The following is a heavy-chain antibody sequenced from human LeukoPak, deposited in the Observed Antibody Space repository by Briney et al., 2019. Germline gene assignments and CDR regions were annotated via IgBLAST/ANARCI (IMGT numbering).Heavy chain of an antibody. CDR3: TTDPQRGYYFDY. Sequence: GGSLRLSCAVSGFTFSNAWMSWVRQAPGKGLEWVGRIKSNSDGGRTDSAAPVKGRFTISRDDSKNTLYLQMNSLKTEDTGVYYCTTDPQRGYYFDYWGQGTLVTVSS. CDR1: GFTFSNAW. V-gene: IGHV3-15*01. CDR2: IKSNSDGGRT. J-gene: IGHJ4*02. D-gene: IGHD3-3*01.